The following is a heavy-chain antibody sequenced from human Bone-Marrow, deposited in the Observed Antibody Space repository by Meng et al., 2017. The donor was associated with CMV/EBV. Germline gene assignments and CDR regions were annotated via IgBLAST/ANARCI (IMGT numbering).Heavy chain of an antibody. CDR3: ARGQAAAGGSPFDY. J-gene: IGHJ4*02. V-gene: IGHV4-34*01. CDR2: INHSGST. Sequence: SETLSLTCAVYGGSFSGYYWSWIRQPPGKGLEWIGEINHSGSTNYNPSLKSRVTISVDTSKNQFSLKLSSVTAADTAVYYCARGQAAAGGSPFDYWGQGTRVTGYS. CDR1: GGSFSGYY. D-gene: IGHD6-13*01.